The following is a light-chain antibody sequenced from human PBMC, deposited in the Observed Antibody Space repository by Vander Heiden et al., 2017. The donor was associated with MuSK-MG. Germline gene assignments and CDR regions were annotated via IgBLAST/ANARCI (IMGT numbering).Light chain of an antibody. CDR1: QSVSNF. Sequence: EIVMTQSPATLSVSPGESATLSCRASQSVSNFLAWYQQKPGQAPRLLIYDASTRASGTSARFSGSGSGTEFTLTISSLQSEDFAVYYCQQYSDWPPWTFGQGTKVEMK. V-gene: IGKV3-15*01. J-gene: IGKJ1*01. CDR3: QQYSDWPPWT. CDR2: DAS.